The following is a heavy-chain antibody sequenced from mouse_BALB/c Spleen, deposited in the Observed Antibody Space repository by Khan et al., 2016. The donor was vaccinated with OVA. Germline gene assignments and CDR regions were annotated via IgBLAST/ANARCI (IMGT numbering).Heavy chain of an antibody. Sequence: VQLQQSGPELMKPGASVKISCKASGYSFTTYYIHWVIQSHGKSLEWIGFIDPFSGGTTYNQKLKGKATLTADKSSSTAYIHLSNLTSEDSAVYYCTRHGYVAWFTYWGQGTLVTVSA. CDR3: TRHGYVAWFTY. CDR2: IDPFSGGT. J-gene: IGHJ3*01. CDR1: GYSFTTYY. D-gene: IGHD2-2*01. V-gene: IGHV1S135*01.